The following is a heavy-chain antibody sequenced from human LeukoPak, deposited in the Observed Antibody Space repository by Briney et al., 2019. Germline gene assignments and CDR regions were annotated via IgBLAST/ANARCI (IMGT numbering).Heavy chain of an antibody. CDR2: IYYSGST. Sequence: SETLSLTCTVSGGSISSYYWSWIRQPPGKGLEWIGYIYYSGSTNYNPSLKSRVTISVDTSKNQFSLKLSSVTAADTAVYYCARGIGYSYGLDYEGRGTLVTVSS. D-gene: IGHD5-18*01. V-gene: IGHV4-59*01. J-gene: IGHJ4*02. CDR1: GGSISSYY. CDR3: ARGIGYSYGLDY.